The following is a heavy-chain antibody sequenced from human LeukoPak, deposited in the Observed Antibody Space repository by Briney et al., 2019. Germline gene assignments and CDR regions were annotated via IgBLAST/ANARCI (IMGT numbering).Heavy chain of an antibody. D-gene: IGHD2-2*01. Sequence: EASVKVSCKASGYTFTSYYMHWVRQAPGQGLEWMGWIKPNNGGTNYAQKFQGRVTMTRDTSISTAYMELSRLRSDDTAVYYCARARGDIVVVPAAIWFDPWGQGTLVTVSS. J-gene: IGHJ5*02. CDR3: ARARGDIVVVPAAIWFDP. V-gene: IGHV1-2*02. CDR2: IKPNNGGT. CDR1: GYTFTSYY.